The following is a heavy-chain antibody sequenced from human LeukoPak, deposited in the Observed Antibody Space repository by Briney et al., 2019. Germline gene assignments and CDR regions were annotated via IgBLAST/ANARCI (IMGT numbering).Heavy chain of an antibody. V-gene: IGHV3-7*01. Sequence: GGSLRLSCAASGFTISSYWMSWVRQAPGKGLEWVANIKQDGSEKYYVDSVKGRFTISRDNAKNSLYLQMNSLRAEDTAVYYCARVVGISGTPYWGQGTLVTVSS. CDR1: GFTISSYW. J-gene: IGHJ4*02. CDR3: ARVVGISGTPY. D-gene: IGHD1-26*01. CDR2: IKQDGSEK.